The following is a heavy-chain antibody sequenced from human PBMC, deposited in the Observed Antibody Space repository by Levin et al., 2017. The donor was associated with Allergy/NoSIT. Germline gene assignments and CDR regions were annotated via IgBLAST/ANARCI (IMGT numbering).Heavy chain of an antibody. V-gene: IGHV3-30*18. CDR2: ISYDGSNN. Sequence: PGGSLRLSCAASGFTFSTYGMHWVRQAPGKGLEWVAVISYDGSNNFYADSVKGRFTISRDNSKNTLHLQMNSLRAEDTAVYYCAKAAYSGYDTSAFDYWGQGTLVTVSS. D-gene: IGHD5-12*01. CDR1: GFTFSTYG. J-gene: IGHJ4*02. CDR3: AKAAYSGYDTSAFDY.